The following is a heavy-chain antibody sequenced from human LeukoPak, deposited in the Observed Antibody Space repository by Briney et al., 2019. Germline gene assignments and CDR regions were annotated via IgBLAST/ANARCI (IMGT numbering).Heavy chain of an antibody. CDR1: GFTFSSYS. J-gene: IGHJ4*02. CDR2: ISSSSSYI. V-gene: IGHV3-21*01. CDR3: ARGYSSGLHFDY. D-gene: IGHD6-19*01. Sequence: GGSLRLSCAASGFTFSSYSMNWVRQAPGKGLEWVSSISSSSSYIYYADSVKGRFTISRDNAKNSLYLQMNSLRAEDTAVYYCARGYSSGLHFDYWGQGTLVTVSS.